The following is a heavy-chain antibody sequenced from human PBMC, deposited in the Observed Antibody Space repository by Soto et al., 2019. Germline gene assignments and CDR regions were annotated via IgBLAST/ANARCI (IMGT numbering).Heavy chain of an antibody. D-gene: IGHD3-22*01. J-gene: IGHJ6*02. CDR2: INSDGSST. CDR1: GFTFSSYW. Sequence: GSLRLSCAASGFTFSSYWMHWVRQAPGKGLVWVSRINSDGSSTSYADSVKGRFTISRDNAKNTLYLQMNSPRAEDTAVYYCARGGWDYYDSSGYSYGMDVWGQGTTVTVSS. V-gene: IGHV3-74*01. CDR3: ARGGWDYYDSSGYSYGMDV.